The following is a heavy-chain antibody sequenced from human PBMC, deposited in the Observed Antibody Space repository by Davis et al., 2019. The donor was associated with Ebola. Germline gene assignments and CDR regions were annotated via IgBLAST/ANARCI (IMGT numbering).Heavy chain of an antibody. CDR1: GFTFRSYW. CDR3: ARTHIRGNSPYYYGMDV. J-gene: IGHJ6*02. D-gene: IGHD4-23*01. V-gene: IGHV3-74*01. Sequence: HTGGSLRLSCAASGFTFRSYWMHWVRQAPGKGLVWVSRINSDGSSTSYADSVKGRFTISRDNAKNTLYLQMNSLRAEDTAVYYCARTHIRGNSPYYYGMDVWGQGTTVTVSS. CDR2: INSDGSST.